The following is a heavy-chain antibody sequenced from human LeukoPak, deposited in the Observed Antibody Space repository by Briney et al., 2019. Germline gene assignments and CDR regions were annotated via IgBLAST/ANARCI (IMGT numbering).Heavy chain of an antibody. V-gene: IGHV3-21*04. CDR2: ISSSSYI. J-gene: IGHJ3*02. CDR1: GFTFSSYS. Sequence: GGSLRLSCAASGFTFSSYSMNWVRQAPGKGLEWVSSISSSSYIYYADSVKGRFTISRDNAKNSLYLQMNSLRAEDTAVYYCARVGRAMAAAGFGAFDIWGQGTMVTASS. D-gene: IGHD6-13*01. CDR3: ARVGRAMAAAGFGAFDI.